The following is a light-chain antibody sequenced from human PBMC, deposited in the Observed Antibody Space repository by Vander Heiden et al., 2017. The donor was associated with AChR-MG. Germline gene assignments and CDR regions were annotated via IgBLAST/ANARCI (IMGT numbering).Light chain of an antibody. CDR1: QNIFSY. Sequence: DIQMTQSPSSLSASVGDRASITCRASQNIFSYLNWYQQKPGKAPKLLIYGASSLQSGVPSRFSGCGSGTDFTLTISSLQPEDFATYFCQQSYGTPYSFGQGTQLDSK. CDR2: GAS. V-gene: IGKV1-39*01. CDR3: QQSYGTPYS. J-gene: IGKJ2*01.